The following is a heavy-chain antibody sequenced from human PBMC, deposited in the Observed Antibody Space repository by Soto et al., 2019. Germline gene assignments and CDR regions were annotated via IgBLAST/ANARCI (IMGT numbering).Heavy chain of an antibody. CDR3: ARDTVQQPTLEYYGTDV. J-gene: IGHJ6*02. D-gene: IGHD6-13*01. Sequence: SQTLSLTCAISGDSVSSNSAAWNWIRQSPSRGLEWLGRTYYRSKWYNDYAVSVKSRITINPDTSKNQFSLQLNSVTPEDTAVYYCARDTVQQPTLEYYGTDVWGQGTTVTVSS. CDR2: TYYRSKWYN. V-gene: IGHV6-1*01. CDR1: GDSVSSNSAA.